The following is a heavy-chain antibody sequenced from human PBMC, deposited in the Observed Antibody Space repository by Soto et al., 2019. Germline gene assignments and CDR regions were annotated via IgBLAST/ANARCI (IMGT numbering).Heavy chain of an antibody. J-gene: IGHJ6*02. CDR3: ARLRDDFWSGSRYGMDV. D-gene: IGHD3-3*01. CDR1: GYTFTSYG. CDR2: ISAYNGNT. Sequence: ASVKVSCKASGYTFTSYGISWVRQAPGQGLEWMGWISAYNGNTNYAQKLQGRVTMTTDTSTSTAYMELRSLRSDDTAVYYCARLRDDFWSGSRYGMDVWGQGTKVTVSS. V-gene: IGHV1-18*01.